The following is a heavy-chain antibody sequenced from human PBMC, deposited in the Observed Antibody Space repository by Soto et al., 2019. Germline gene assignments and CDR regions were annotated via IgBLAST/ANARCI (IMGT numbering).Heavy chain of an antibody. V-gene: IGHV4-30-4*01. J-gene: IGHJ5*02. CDR3: ARDVYYYDSSGPRGFDP. D-gene: IGHD3-22*01. CDR2: IYYSGST. Sequence: PSETLSLTCTVSGGSISSGDYYWSWIRQPPGKGLEWIGYIYYSGSTYYNPSLKSRVTISVDTSKNQFSLKLSSVTAADTAVYYCARDVYYYDSSGPRGFDPWGQGTLVTVPQ. CDR1: GGSISSGDYY.